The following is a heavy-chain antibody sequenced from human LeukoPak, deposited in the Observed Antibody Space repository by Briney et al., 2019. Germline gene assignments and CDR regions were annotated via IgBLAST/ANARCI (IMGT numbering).Heavy chain of an antibody. CDR3: AKGGWFGDY. Sequence: GGSLRLSCAASGFTFSSYAMSWVRQAPGKGLDWVSAIIGSGGRTYYADSVKGRFTISRDNSKNTLYLQMNSLRAEDTAVYYCAKGGWFGDYWGQGTLVTVSS. CDR1: GFTFSSYA. CDR2: IIGSGGRT. V-gene: IGHV3-23*01. D-gene: IGHD3-10*01. J-gene: IGHJ4*02.